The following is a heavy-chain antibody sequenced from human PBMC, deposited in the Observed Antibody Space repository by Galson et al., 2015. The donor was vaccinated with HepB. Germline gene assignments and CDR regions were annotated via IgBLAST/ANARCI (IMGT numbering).Heavy chain of an antibody. Sequence: SLRLSCAVSGFSVDSRAMSWVRQAPGKSLEWLSSISNNAGKTYYAGSVRGRFTISRDESTSSVFLQMDSLRADDTAVYYCAKDHPSSGCPAFDYWSQGALVIVPS. J-gene: IGHJ4*02. CDR1: GFSVDSRA. D-gene: IGHD6-19*01. CDR3: AKDHPSSGCPAFDY. CDR2: ISNNAGKT. V-gene: IGHV3-23*01.